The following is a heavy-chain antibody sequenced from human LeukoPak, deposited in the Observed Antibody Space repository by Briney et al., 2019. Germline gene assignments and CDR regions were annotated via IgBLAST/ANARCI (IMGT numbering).Heavy chain of an antibody. CDR3: ARRGYYYYGMDV. CDR1: GGSISSYY. D-gene: IGHD3-10*01. Sequence: SETLSLTCTVSGGSISSYYWSWIRQPPGKGLEWIGYIYYSGSTNYNPSLKSRVTISVDTSKNQFSLKLSSVTAADTAVYYCARRGYYYYGMDVWGQGTTVTVFS. CDR2: IYYSGST. J-gene: IGHJ6*02. V-gene: IGHV4-59*01.